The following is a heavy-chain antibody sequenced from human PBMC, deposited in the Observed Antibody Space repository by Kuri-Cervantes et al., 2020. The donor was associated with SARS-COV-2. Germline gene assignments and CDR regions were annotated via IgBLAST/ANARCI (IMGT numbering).Heavy chain of an antibody. D-gene: IGHD5-12*01. V-gene: IGHV4-39*01. CDR1: GVAIDSNSYY. CDR2: IYYSGST. Sequence: SETLSLTCIVSGVAIDSNSYYWVWIRQAPGKGLEWIGSIYYSGSTYYNPSLKSRVTISVDTSKNQFSLKLSSVTAADTAVYYCARMKGGYAVNYYYYYMDVWGKGTTVTVSS. CDR3: ARMKGGYAVNYYYYYMDV. J-gene: IGHJ6*03.